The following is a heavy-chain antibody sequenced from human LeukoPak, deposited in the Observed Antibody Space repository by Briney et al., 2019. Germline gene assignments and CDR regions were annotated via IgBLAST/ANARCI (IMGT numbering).Heavy chain of an antibody. Sequence: SETLSLTCTVSGGSISSYYWTWIRQPPGKGLEWIGNIYYSGNTNYKSSLKSRVTISVDTSKNQFSLKLSSVTAADTAVYYCARRADYMGKYYFDYWGQGTLVTVSS. V-gene: IGHV4-59*01. J-gene: IGHJ4*02. CDR3: ARRADYMGKYYFDY. CDR1: GGSISSYY. D-gene: IGHD3-10*01. CDR2: IYYSGNT.